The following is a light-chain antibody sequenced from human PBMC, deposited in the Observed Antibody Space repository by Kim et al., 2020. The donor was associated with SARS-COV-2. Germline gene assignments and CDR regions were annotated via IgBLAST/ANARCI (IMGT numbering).Light chain of an antibody. Sequence: DVQMTQSPSPLSASVGDRVTITCRTSQDINKYLAWHQQKPGEVPKLLILGASTLQLGVPARFSGSGSGTDFTLTISSLQPDDVATYYCQKYDRVPFTFGPGTKVDIK. J-gene: IGKJ3*01. V-gene: IGKV1-27*01. CDR3: QKYDRVPFT. CDR1: QDINKY. CDR2: GAS.